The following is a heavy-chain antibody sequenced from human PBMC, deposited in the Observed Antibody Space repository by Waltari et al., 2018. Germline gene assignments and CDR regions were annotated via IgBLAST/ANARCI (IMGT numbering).Heavy chain of an antibody. CDR3: ARDGGRDYDSSGYYRDFDY. Sequence: QVQLVQSGAEVKKPGSSVKVSCTASGGTFSSYAISWVRQAPGQGLEWMGGSIPIFGTANYAQKFQGRVTITADESTSTAYMELSSLRSEDTAVYYCARDGGRDYDSSGYYRDFDYWGQGTLVTVSS. CDR2: SIPIFGTA. J-gene: IGHJ4*02. V-gene: IGHV1-69*12. CDR1: GGTFSSYA. D-gene: IGHD3-22*01.